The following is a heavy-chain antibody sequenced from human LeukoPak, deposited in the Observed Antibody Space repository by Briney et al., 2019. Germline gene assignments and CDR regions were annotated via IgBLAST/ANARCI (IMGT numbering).Heavy chain of an antibody. CDR3: ARIPPFPYDSSLDDAFDI. V-gene: IGHV3-48*04. CDR2: ISSSGSTI. CDR1: GFTFSSYG. Sequence: PGGSLRLSCAASGFTFSSYGMHWVRQAPGKGLEWVSYISSSGSTIYYADSVKGRFTISRDNAKNSLYLQMNSLRAEDTAVYYCARIPPFPYDSSLDDAFDIWGQGTIVTVSS. D-gene: IGHD3-22*01. J-gene: IGHJ3*02.